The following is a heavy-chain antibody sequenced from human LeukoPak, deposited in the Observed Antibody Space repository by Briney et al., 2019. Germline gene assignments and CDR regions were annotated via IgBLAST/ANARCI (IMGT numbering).Heavy chain of an antibody. V-gene: IGHV3-7*01. J-gene: IGHJ4*02. CDR2: INEGGGLT. CDR3: ARVGRNGWDFDH. Sequence: GGSLRLSCTASGFTFGDYAMGWFRQAPGKGLEWVTIINEGGGLTFYVDSVKGRFSISRDNSKNSLSLQMSTLRVEDTAMYYCARVGRNGWDFDHWGQGTLVTVSS. D-gene: IGHD6-19*01. CDR1: GFTFGDYA.